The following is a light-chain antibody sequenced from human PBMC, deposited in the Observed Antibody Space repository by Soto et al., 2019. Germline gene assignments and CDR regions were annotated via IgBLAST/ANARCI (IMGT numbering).Light chain of an antibody. V-gene: IGKV3D-20*02. Sequence: EVVLTQSPGTLSLSPGERATLSCRAIQSVDGIFLAWYQQKPGRAPRLLIYGASSRATGIPDRFSGSGPGTDFTLTISRLEPEDFAVYYCQQRQYWPPITFGQGTRLEIK. CDR3: QQRQYWPPIT. CDR2: GAS. J-gene: IGKJ5*01. CDR1: QSVDGIF.